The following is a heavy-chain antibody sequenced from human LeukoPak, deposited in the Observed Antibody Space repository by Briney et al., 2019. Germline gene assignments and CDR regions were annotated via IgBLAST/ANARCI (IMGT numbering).Heavy chain of an antibody. V-gene: IGHV1-18*01. CDR1: GYTFTSYG. D-gene: IGHD3-16*01. J-gene: IGHJ4*02. Sequence: ASVKVFCKASGYTFTSYGISWVRQAPGQGLEWMGWISAYNGNTNYAQKLQGRVTMTTDTSTSTAYMELRSLRSDDTAVYYCARLEALYDYVWGSWDYWGQGTLVTVSS. CDR3: ARLEALYDYVWGSWDY. CDR2: ISAYNGNT.